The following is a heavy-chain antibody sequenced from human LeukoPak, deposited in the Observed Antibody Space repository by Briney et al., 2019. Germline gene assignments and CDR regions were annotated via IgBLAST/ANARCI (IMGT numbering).Heavy chain of an antibody. J-gene: IGHJ3*02. V-gene: IGHV3-53*01. D-gene: IGHD2-2*01. CDR2: IYSGGDT. CDR1: GFTFSSYG. CDR3: ARGSCSNIRCHDAFDI. Sequence: GGTLRLSCAASGFTFSSYGMSWVRQAPGKGLECVSIIYSGGDTYYTDSVKGRFSVSRDNSKNTLYLQMNSLRVDDTAVYYCARGSCSNIRCHDAFDIWGQGTMVTVSS.